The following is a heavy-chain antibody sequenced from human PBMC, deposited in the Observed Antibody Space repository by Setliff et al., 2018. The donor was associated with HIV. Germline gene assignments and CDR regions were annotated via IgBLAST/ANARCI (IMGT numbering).Heavy chain of an antibody. CDR3: AKNPKYISGWFQYYFDY. V-gene: IGHV3-7*03. CDR1: GFIFKNYG. D-gene: IGHD6-19*01. Sequence: GGSLRLSCVASGFIFKNYGMHWVRQAPGKGLEWVANIKQDGSEKYYVDSVKGRFTISRDNAKKSLYLQMNSLRAEDTAVYYCAKNPKYISGWFQYYFDYWGQGALVTVSS. CDR2: IKQDGSEK. J-gene: IGHJ4*02.